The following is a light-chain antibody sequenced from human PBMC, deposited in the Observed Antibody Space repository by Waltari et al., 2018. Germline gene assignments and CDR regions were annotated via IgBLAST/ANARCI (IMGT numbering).Light chain of an antibody. V-gene: IGKV3-20*01. CDR3: QQYGNSPLT. CDR1: QSISSTY. CDR2: GAS. Sequence: EVVLTQSPGTLSLSPGERATLSCRASQSISSTYLAWYQQKPGQAPRLLIYGASRRAAGIPDRFSGGGSGTEFTLTITRLEPEDFAVYYCQQYGNSPLTFGPGTKV. J-gene: IGKJ3*01.